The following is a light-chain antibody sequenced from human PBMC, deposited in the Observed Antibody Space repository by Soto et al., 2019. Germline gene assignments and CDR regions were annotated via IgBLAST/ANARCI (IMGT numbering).Light chain of an antibody. Sequence: DIVLTQSPGTLSLSPGERATLSWRASQSVSSSYLAWYQQKPGQAPRLLIYGASSRATGIPDRFSGSGSGTDFTLTISRLEPEDFAVYYCQQYGSSPQTFGQGTKLEVK. J-gene: IGKJ2*01. V-gene: IGKV3-20*01. CDR1: QSVSSSY. CDR3: QQYGSSPQT. CDR2: GAS.